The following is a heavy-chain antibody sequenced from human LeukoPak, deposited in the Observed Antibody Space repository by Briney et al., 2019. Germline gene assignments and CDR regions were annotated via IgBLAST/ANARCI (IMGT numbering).Heavy chain of an antibody. CDR2: IIPIFGTA. CDR3: AGSGYSYGHDY. Sequence: SVKVSCKASGYTFTGYYMHWVRQAPGQGLEWMGGIIPIFGTANYAQKFQGRVTITADKSTSTAYMELSSLRSKDTAVYYCAGSGYSYGHDYWGQGTLVTVSS. J-gene: IGHJ4*02. V-gene: IGHV1-69*06. CDR1: GYTFTGYY. D-gene: IGHD5-18*01.